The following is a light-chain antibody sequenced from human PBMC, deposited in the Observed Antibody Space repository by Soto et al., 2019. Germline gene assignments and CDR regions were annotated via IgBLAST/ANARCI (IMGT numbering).Light chain of an antibody. CDR1: SSDVGGYDY. CDR2: EVS. Sequence: QSALTQPPSASGSPGQSVTISCTGTSSDVGGYDYVSWYQQHPGKAPKVIIYEVSKRHSGVPDRFSGSKSGNTASLTVSGLQAEDEADYYCSSYAGSNFWVFGGGTKLTVL. V-gene: IGLV2-8*01. CDR3: SSYAGSNFWV. J-gene: IGLJ3*02.